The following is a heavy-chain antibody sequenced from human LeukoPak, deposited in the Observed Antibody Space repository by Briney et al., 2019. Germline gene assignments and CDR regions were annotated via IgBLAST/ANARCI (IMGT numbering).Heavy chain of an antibody. J-gene: IGHJ4*02. D-gene: IGHD3-22*01. CDR2: INHSGIT. V-gene: IGHV4-34*01. Sequence: SETLSLTCAVYGGSLSGFYWRWVRQPPGKGLEWIGEINHSGITNYNPSLKSRVTISVDTSKNQFSPKLSSVTAADTAVYFCARGPRLYYYDSSGYYYYWGQGTLVTVSS. CDR3: ARGPRLYYYDSSGYYYY. CDR1: GGSLSGFY.